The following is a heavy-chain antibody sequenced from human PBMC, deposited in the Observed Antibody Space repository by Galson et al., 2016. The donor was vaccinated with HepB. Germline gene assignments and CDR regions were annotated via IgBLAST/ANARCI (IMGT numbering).Heavy chain of an antibody. D-gene: IGHD6-19*01. Sequence: SVKVSCKASGYIFTNYYIDWVRQAPGQGLEWIGRINPMTGSEEYTQKVQGRLTMSRDTSTSTVNMVMSSLRSEDTAVYYCARGPMAVAVPDDALDIWGQGTVVTVSS. J-gene: IGHJ3*02. CDR3: ARGPMAVAVPDDALDI. V-gene: IGHV1-46*01. CDR1: GYIFTNYY. CDR2: INPMTGSE.